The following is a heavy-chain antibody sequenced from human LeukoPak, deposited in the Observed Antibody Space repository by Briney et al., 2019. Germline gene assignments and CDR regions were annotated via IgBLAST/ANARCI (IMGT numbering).Heavy chain of an antibody. CDR1: GGSISSYY. Sequence: SETLSLTCTVSGGSISSYYWSWIRQPAGKRLEWIGRISSSGSTNYNPSLKSRVTMSVDSSKNQFSLILISVTAADTAVYYCARDLDWNYADYWGQGTLVTVSS. V-gene: IGHV4-4*07. D-gene: IGHD1-7*01. CDR3: ARDLDWNYADY. CDR2: ISSSGST. J-gene: IGHJ4*02.